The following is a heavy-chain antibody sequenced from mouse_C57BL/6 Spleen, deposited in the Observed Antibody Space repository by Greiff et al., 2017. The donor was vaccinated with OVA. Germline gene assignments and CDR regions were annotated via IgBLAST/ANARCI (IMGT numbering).Heavy chain of an antibody. D-gene: IGHD1-1*01. CDR1: GYTFTSYW. V-gene: IGHV1-72*01. J-gene: IGHJ4*01. Sequence: QVQLQQPGAELVKPGASVKLSCKASGYTFTSYWMHWVKQRPGRGLEWMGRIDPNSGGTKYNEKFKSKATLTVDKPSSTAYMQLSSLTSEDSAVYYCARPITTVVADAMDYWGQGTSVTVSS. CDR2: IDPNSGGT. CDR3: ARPITTVVADAMDY.